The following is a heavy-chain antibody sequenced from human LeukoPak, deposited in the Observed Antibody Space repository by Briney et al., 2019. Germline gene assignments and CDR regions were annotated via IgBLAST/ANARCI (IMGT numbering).Heavy chain of an antibody. V-gene: IGHV3-21*04. Sequence: GGSLRLSCAASGFTFSSYSMNWVRQAPGKGLEWVSSISSSSSYIYYADSVKGRFTISRDNSKNTLYLQMNSLTAEDTAVYYCAMDGVSARLEKWGQGALVTVSS. J-gene: IGHJ4*02. CDR1: GFTFSSYS. D-gene: IGHD2-8*01. CDR2: ISSSSSYI. CDR3: AMDGVSARLEK.